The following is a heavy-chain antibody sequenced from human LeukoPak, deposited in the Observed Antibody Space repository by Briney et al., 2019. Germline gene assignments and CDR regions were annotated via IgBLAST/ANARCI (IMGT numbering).Heavy chain of an antibody. J-gene: IGHJ4*02. D-gene: IGHD3-3*01. CDR1: GFTFSSYS. Sequence: GGSLRLSCAASGFTFSSYSMNWVRQAPGKGLEWVSSISSSSSYIYYADSVKGRFTISRDNAKNSLYLQMNSLRAEDTAVYYCASIRFLEWLEDYWGQGTLVTVSS. CDR3: ASIRFLEWLEDY. V-gene: IGHV3-21*01. CDR2: ISSSSSYI.